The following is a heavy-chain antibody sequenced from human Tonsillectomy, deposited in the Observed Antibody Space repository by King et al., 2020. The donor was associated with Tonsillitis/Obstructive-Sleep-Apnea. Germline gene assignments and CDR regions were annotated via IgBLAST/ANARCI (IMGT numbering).Heavy chain of an antibody. CDR1: GGPFNGYY. D-gene: IGHD2-2*02. CDR3: ARGYPAYYFDS. CDR2: VNHSGNT. J-gene: IGHJ4*02. Sequence: VQLPQWGAGLLKPSETLSLSCAVYGGPFNGYYWTWIRQPPGKGLEWIGEVNHSGNTNYNPSLKSRLTISVDTSKNQFSLTLSSVTAADTAVYYCARGYPAYYFDSWGQGTLVPVSS. V-gene: IGHV4-34*01.